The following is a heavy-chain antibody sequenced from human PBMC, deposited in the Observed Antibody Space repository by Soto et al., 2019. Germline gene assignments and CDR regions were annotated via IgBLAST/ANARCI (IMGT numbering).Heavy chain of an antibody. CDR3: ARDCSSTSCQMGYYYGMDV. V-gene: IGHV1-69*13. CDR2: IIPIFGTA. Sequence: RASVKVSCKASGGTFSSYAISWVRQAPGQGLEWMGGIIPIFGTANYAQKFQGRVTITADESTSTAYMELSSLRSEDTAVYYCARDCSSTSCQMGYYYGMDVWGQGTTVTVSS. D-gene: IGHD2-2*01. J-gene: IGHJ6*02. CDR1: GGTFSSYA.